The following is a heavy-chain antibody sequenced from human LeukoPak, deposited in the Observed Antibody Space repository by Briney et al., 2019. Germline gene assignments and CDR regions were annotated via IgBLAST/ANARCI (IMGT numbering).Heavy chain of an antibody. CDR3: AKKWGTTGTTVSGGFDY. D-gene: IGHD1-1*01. CDR2: ISGSGGST. V-gene: IGHV3-23*01. J-gene: IGHJ4*02. CDR1: GFTFGDYA. Sequence: PGGSLRLSCTASGFTFGDYAMSRVRQAPGKGLEWVSAISGSGGSTYYADSVKGRFTISRDNSKNTLYLQMNSLRAEDTAVYYCAKKWGTTGTTVSGGFDYWGQGTLVTVSS.